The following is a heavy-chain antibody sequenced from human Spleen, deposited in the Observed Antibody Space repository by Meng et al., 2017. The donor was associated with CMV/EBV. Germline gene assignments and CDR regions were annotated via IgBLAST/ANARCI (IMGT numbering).Heavy chain of an antibody. D-gene: IGHD2-2*01. Sequence: GESLKISCAASGFSFSDHWMSWIRQAPGKGLEWVSYISSSGSTIYYADSVKGRFTISRDNAKNSLYLQMNSLRAEDTAMYYCVRGGYAELEYWGQGTLVTVSS. V-gene: IGHV3-11*04. CDR3: VRGGYAELEY. CDR2: ISSSGSTI. J-gene: IGHJ4*02. CDR1: GFSFSDHW.